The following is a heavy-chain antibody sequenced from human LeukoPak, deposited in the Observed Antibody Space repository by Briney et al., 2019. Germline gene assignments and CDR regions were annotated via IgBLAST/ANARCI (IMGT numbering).Heavy chain of an antibody. J-gene: IGHJ4*02. CDR3: AKDRGYSSSSQGFDY. Sequence: GGSLRLSCAASGFTFSSYAMSWVRQAPGKGLEWVSAISGSGGNTYYADSVKGRFTISRDNSKNTLYLQMNSRRADDTAVYYCAKDRGYSSSSQGFDYWGQGTLVTVSS. D-gene: IGHD6-6*01. CDR2: ISGSGGNT. CDR1: GFTFSSYA. V-gene: IGHV3-23*01.